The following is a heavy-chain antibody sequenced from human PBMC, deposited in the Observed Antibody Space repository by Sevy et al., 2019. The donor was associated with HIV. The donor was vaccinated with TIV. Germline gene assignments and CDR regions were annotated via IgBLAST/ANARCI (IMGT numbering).Heavy chain of an antibody. CDR2: VYYTGGS. CDR1: GGSINSDH. Sequence: SETLSLTCTVSGGSINSDHWNWIRQPPGKGLEWIGYVYYTGGSNYNPSRKNRVTISVDRTKNQFSLKLTCVTDADTAVYYCARRNDFDVWGQGTMVTVSS. J-gene: IGHJ3*01. CDR3: ARRNDFDV. V-gene: IGHV4-59*08.